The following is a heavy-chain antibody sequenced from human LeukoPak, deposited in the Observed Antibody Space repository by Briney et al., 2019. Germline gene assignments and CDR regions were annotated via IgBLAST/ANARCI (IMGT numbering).Heavy chain of an antibody. J-gene: IGHJ4*02. Sequence: GGTLRLSCAASGFTFSSYGMSWVRQAPGKGLEWVSAISGSGSTIYYADSVKGRFTISRDNAKNSLYLQMNSLRAEDTAVYYCARETLGYYYDSSGYYSNWGQGTLVTVSS. CDR3: ARETLGYYYDSSGYYSN. V-gene: IGHV3-48*04. CDR1: GFTFSSYG. D-gene: IGHD3-22*01. CDR2: ISGSGSTI.